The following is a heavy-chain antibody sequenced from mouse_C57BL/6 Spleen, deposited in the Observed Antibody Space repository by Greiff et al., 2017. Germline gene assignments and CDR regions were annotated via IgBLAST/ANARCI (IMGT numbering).Heavy chain of an antibody. CDR2: ILPGSGST. J-gene: IGHJ1*03. CDR1: GYTFTGYW. V-gene: IGHV1-9*01. D-gene: IGHD1-1*01. CDR3: ASTTVVATWRYFDV. Sequence: QVQLKQSGAELMKPGASVKLSCKATGYTFTGYWIEWVKQRPGHGLEWIGEILPGSGSTNYNEKFKGKATFTADTSSNTAYMQLSSLTTEDSAIYYCASTTVVATWRYFDVWGTGTTVTVSS.